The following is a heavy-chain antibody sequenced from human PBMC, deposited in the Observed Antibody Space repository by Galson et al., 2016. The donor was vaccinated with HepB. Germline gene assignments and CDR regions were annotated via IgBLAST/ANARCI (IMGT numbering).Heavy chain of an antibody. CDR2: IDWDEDK. Sequence: PALVKPTQTLTLTCTFSGFSLSTSGMCVSWIRQPPGKALEWLALIDWDEDKYYSTSLKTRLTISKDTSKNQVVLTMTNMDPGDTATYYCARKKNYYYGMYVWGQGPTVTVSS. J-gene: IGHJ6*02. CDR3: ARKKNYYYGMYV. V-gene: IGHV2-70*01. CDR1: GFSLSTSGMC.